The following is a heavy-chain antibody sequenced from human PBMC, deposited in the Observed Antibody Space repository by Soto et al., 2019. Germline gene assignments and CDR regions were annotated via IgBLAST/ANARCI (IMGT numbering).Heavy chain of an antibody. CDR3: ARDWSMTVTTFNWFDP. CDR2: ISSSGSTI. V-gene: IGHV3-11*01. Sequence: GGSLRLSCAASGFTFSDYDMSWIRQAPGKGLEWVSYISSSGSTIYYADSVKGRFTISRDNAKNSLYLQMKSMRADDTAVYYCARDWSMTVTTFNWFDPWGQGTLVTVSS. D-gene: IGHD4-4*01. J-gene: IGHJ5*02. CDR1: GFTFSDYD.